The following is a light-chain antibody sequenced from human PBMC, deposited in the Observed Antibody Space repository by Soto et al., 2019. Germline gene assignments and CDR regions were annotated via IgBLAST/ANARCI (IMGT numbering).Light chain of an antibody. CDR2: DAS. CDR3: QQYDSLSFT. CDR1: QGISNY. Sequence: DLQMTQSPSSLSASVGDRVTITCQASQGISNYLNWYQQKPGKAPKLLIYDASNLETGVPSRFGGSGSGTDFTFTISSLQPEDIATYYCQQYDSLSFTFGPGTKVDIK. V-gene: IGKV1-33*01. J-gene: IGKJ3*01.